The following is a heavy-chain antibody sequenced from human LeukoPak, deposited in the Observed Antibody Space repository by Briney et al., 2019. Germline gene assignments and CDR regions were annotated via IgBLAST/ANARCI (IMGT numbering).Heavy chain of an antibody. CDR1: GGSFSGYY. J-gene: IGHJ4*02. CDR2: INHSGST. D-gene: IGHD3-22*01. V-gene: IGHV4-34*01. Sequence: SETLPLTCAVYGGSFSGYYWSWIRQPPGKGLEWIGEINHSGSTNYNPSLKSRVTISVDTSKNQFSLKLSSVTAADTAVYYCARGMEGYDSSGYNHTGGHYFDYWGQGTLVTVSS. CDR3: ARGMEGYDSSGYNHTGGHYFDY.